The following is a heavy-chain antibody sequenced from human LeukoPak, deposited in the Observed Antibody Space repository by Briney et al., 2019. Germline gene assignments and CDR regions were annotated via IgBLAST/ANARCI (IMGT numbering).Heavy chain of an antibody. CDR3: AKLTVGDSSGYYPYYFDY. CDR2: IKQDGSEK. D-gene: IGHD3-22*01. J-gene: IGHJ4*02. Sequence: GGPLRLSCKAPGFTFSTFWTSWVRQAPGKGLEWVANIKQDGSEKHYVDSVKGRFTISRDNSKNTLYLQMNSLRAEDTAVYYCAKLTVGDSSGYYPYYFDYWGQGTLVTVSS. V-gene: IGHV3-7*01. CDR1: GFTFSTFW.